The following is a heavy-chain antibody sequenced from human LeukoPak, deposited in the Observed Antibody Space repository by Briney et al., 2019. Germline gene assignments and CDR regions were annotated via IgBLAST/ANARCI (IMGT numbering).Heavy chain of an antibody. J-gene: IGHJ4*02. CDR2: ISNSGNIV. D-gene: IGHD4-17*01. CDR3: ERDRDHSPDYAFDF. CDR1: GFSFSSYE. Sequence: GGSLRLSCAASGFSFSSYEMNWVRQAPGKGLEWVSYISNSGNIVYYADSVKGRFTISRDNAKNSLSLQMNSLRAEDTAVYYCERDRDHSPDYAFDFWGRGTLVTVPS. V-gene: IGHV3-48*03.